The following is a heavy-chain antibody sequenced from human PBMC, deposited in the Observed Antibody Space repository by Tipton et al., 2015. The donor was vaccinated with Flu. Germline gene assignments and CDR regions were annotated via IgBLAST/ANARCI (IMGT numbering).Heavy chain of an antibody. Sequence: TLSLTCSVSGGSMSSDYWSWFRQPAGKGVEWIGRIEANGNTHYNPSLESRVTMSIDTSKNQFSLNLRAVTAADTAVYYCVRDHSAYYYYYGMDVWDQGP. V-gene: IGHV4-4*07. CDR1: GGSMSSDY. CDR2: IEANGNT. D-gene: IGHD1-26*01. CDR3: VRDHSAYYYYYGMDV. J-gene: IGHJ6*02.